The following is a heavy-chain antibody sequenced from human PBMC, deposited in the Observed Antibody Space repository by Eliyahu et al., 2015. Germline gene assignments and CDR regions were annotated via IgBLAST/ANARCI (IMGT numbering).Heavy chain of an antibody. D-gene: IGHD4-23*01. J-gene: IGHJ4*02. CDR2: INPSGGST. V-gene: IGHV1-46*03. Sequence: QVQLVQSGAEVKKPGASVKVSCKASXYTFTSYYXXWVRQAPGQGLEWMGIINPSGGSTSYAQKFQGRVTMTRDTSTSTVYMELSSLRSEDTAVYYCARVSARGPTTVANKPLDYWGQGTLVTVSS. CDR3: ARVSARGPTTVANKPLDY. CDR1: XYTFTSYY.